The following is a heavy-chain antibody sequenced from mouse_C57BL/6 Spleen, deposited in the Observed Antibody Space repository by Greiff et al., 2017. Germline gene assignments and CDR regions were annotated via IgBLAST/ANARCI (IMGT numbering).Heavy chain of an antibody. D-gene: IGHD2-4*01. V-gene: IGHV1-22*01. CDR1: GYTFTDYN. J-gene: IGHJ3*01. CDR3: AREGYYDYEVWFAY. Sequence: EVQLQQSGPELVKPGASVKMSCKASGYTFTDYNMHWVKQSHGKSLEWIGYINPNNGGTSYNQKFKGKATLTVNKSSSTAYMELRSLTSEDSAVYYCAREGYYDYEVWFAYWGQGTLVTVSA. CDR2: INPNNGGT.